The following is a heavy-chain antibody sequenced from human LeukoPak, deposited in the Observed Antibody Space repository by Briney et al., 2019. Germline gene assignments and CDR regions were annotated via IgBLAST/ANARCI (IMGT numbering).Heavy chain of an antibody. Sequence: GSLRLSCAASGFTFSSYGMHWVRQAPGKGLEWVAVISYDGSNKYYADSVKGRFTISRDNSKNTLYLQMNSLRAEDTAVYYCAKDGRLGHFDYWGQGTLVTVSS. D-gene: IGHD3-22*01. CDR1: GFTFSSYG. V-gene: IGHV3-30*18. J-gene: IGHJ4*02. CDR2: ISYDGSNK. CDR3: AKDGRLGHFDY.